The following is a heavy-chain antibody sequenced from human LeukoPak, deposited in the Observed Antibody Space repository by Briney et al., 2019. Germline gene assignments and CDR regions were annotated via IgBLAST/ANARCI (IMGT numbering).Heavy chain of an antibody. D-gene: IGHD3-10*01. CDR2: INHSGST. J-gene: IGHJ4*02. Sequence: SETLSLTCAVYGGSFSGYYWSWIRQPPGKGLEWIGEINHSGSTNYNPSLKSRATISVDTSKNQFSLKLSSVTAADTAVYYCARGTMVRGVIIDYWGQGTLVTVSS. CDR3: ARGTMVRGVIIDY. V-gene: IGHV4-34*01. CDR1: GGSFSGYY.